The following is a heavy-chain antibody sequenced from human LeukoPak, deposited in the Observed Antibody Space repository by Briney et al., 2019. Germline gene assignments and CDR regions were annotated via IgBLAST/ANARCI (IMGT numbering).Heavy chain of an antibody. D-gene: IGHD3-10*01. Sequence: ASVKVSCKASGYTFTSYAMHWVRQAPGQRLEWMGWINAGNGNTKYSQKFQGRVTITADESTSTAYMELSSLRSEDTAVYYCARVSITMVRGVTPPYYYYGMDVWGQGTTVTASS. CDR1: GYTFTSYA. CDR2: INAGNGNT. CDR3: ARVSITMVRGVTPPYYYYGMDV. V-gene: IGHV1-3*01. J-gene: IGHJ6*02.